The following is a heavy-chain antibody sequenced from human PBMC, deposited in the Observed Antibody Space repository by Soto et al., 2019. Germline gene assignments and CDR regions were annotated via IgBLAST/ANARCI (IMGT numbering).Heavy chain of an antibody. Sequence: SETLSLTCTVSGGSISSYYWSWIRQPPVKGLEWIGYIYYSGSTNYNPSLKSRVTISVDTSKNQFSLKLSSVTAADTAVYYCARERAGNNRFDPWGQGTLVTVSS. CDR1: GGSISSYY. V-gene: IGHV4-59*01. CDR3: ARERAGNNRFDP. CDR2: IYYSGST. D-gene: IGHD6-19*01. J-gene: IGHJ5*02.